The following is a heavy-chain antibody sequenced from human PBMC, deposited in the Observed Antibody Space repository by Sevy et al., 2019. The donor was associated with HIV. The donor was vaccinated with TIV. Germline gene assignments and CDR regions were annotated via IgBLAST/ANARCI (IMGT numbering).Heavy chain of an antibody. V-gene: IGHV4-39*01. D-gene: IGHD3-16*01. CDR1: EGSISSSNYY. J-gene: IGHJ5*02. CDR3: ARQKESLVGGVMRRGNWFDP. CDR2: ISYSGST. Sequence: SETLSLTCTVSEGSISSSNYYWGWIRQPPGKGLEWIGSISYSGSTYYNPSLKSRVTMSVDTSKNQFSLKLYSVTAADTAVYYCARQKESLVGGVMRRGNWFDPWGQGTLVTVSS.